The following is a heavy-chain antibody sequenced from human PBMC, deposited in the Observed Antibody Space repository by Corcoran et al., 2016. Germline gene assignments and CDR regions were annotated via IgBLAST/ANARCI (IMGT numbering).Heavy chain of an antibody. CDR1: GFTFSSYG. Sequence: QVQLVESGRGVVQPGRSLRLSCAASGFTFSSYGMHWVRQAPGKGLEWVAVIWYDGSNKYYADSVKGRFTISRDNSKNTLYLQMNSLRAEDTAVYYCARDRCSSTSCYYYYGMDVWGQGTTVTVSS. V-gene: IGHV3-33*01. D-gene: IGHD2-2*01. CDR3: ARDRCSSTSCYYYYGMDV. J-gene: IGHJ6*02. CDR2: IWYDGSNK.